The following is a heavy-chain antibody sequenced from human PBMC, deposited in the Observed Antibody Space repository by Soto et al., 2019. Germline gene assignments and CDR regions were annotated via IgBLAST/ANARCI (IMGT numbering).Heavy chain of an antibody. V-gene: IGHV1-8*01. CDR1: GYTFTSYD. D-gene: IGHD5-18*01. CDR3: ARESQIQLWLFFDY. Sequence: QVQLVQSGAEVTKPGASVKVSCKASGYTFTSYDINWVRQATGQGLEWMGWMNPNSGNTGYAQKFQGRVTMTRNTSISTAYMELSSLRSEDTAVYYCARESQIQLWLFFDYWGQGTLVTVSS. CDR2: MNPNSGNT. J-gene: IGHJ4*02.